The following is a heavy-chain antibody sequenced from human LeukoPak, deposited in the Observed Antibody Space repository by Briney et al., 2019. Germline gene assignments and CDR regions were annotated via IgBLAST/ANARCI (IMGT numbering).Heavy chain of an antibody. CDR3: AREGVGITTYFDY. CDR2: LYSDGKT. D-gene: IGHD1-1*01. J-gene: IGHJ4*02. CDR1: GFTVNSNY. Sequence: GSLRLSCAASGFTVNSNYMSWVRQAPGKGLEWVSVLYSDGKTFYADSVRGRFTISRDNSKNTLYLQMNSLRVEDTAVYYCAREGVGITTYFDYWGQGTLVTVSS. V-gene: IGHV3-53*01.